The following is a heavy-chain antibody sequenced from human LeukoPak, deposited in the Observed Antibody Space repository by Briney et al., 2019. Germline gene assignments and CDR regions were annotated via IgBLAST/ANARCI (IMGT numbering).Heavy chain of an antibody. D-gene: IGHD3-22*01. CDR1: GFTFSSYA. CDR2: ISYDGSNK. V-gene: IGHV3-30-3*01. Sequence: GRSLRLSCAASGFTFSSYAMHWVRQAPGKGLEWVAVISYDGSNKYYADSVKGRFTISRDNSKNTLYLQMNSLRAEDTAVYYCARVGNSYDQDYYYYGMDVWGQGTTVTISS. J-gene: IGHJ6*02. CDR3: ARVGNSYDQDYYYYGMDV.